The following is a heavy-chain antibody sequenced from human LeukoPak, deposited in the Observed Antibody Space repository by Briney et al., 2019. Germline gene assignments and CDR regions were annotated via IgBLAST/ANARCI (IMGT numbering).Heavy chain of an antibody. D-gene: IGHD2-2*01. CDR2: ISAYNGNT. Sequence: ASVKVSCKASGYTFTSYGISWVRQAPGQGLEWMGWISAYNGNTNYAQKLQGRVTMTTDTSTSTAYMELRSLRSDDTAVYYCARENPSPAARPGDFDYWGQGTLVTVSS. J-gene: IGHJ4*02. CDR3: ARENPSPAARPGDFDY. CDR1: GYTFTSYG. V-gene: IGHV1-18*01.